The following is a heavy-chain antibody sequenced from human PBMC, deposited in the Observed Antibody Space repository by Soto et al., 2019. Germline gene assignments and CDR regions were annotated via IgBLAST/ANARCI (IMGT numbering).Heavy chain of an antibody. CDR2: ISGSGGST. Sequence: EVQLLESGGGLVQPGGSLRLSCAASGFTFSSYAMGWVRQAPGRGLEWVSAISGSGGSTYYADSVKGRFTISRDNSQNTLLLPMGGLRAEDTAVYYCAYSSTPFDSWGQGTLVTVSS. CDR3: AYSSTPFDS. V-gene: IGHV3-23*01. D-gene: IGHD6-13*01. J-gene: IGHJ4*02. CDR1: GFTFSSYA.